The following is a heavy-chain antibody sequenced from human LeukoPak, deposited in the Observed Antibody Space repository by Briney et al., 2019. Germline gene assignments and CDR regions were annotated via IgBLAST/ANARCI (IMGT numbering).Heavy chain of an antibody. D-gene: IGHD3-10*01. CDR2: SSYDGSNK. V-gene: IGHV3-30*04. Sequence: GGSLRLSCAASGFTFSSYAMHWVRQAPGKGLEWVAVSSYDGSNKYYADSVKGRFTISSDNFKNTLYLRMNSLRAEDTAVYYCATDYSYGSGSYYNRFDFWGQGTLVTVSS. CDR3: ATDYSYGSGSYYNRFDF. J-gene: IGHJ4*02. CDR1: GFTFSSYA.